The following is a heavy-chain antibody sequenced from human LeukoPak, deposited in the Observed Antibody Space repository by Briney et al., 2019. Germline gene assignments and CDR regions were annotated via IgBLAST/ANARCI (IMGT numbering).Heavy chain of an antibody. J-gene: IGHJ4*02. CDR1: GGSISSPSYN. V-gene: IGHV4-39*01. Sequence: SETLSLTCSVSGGSISSPSYNWGWIRQPPGQGLEWIGTFSYNGSTHYNPSLRRRVTISVDTSKNHFSLKLSSVTAADTAVYYCARHYGPWGQGTLVTVSS. CDR3: ARHYGP. CDR2: FSYNGST. D-gene: IGHD3-10*01.